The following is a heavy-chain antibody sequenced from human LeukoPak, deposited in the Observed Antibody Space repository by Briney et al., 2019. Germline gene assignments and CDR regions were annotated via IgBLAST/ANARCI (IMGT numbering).Heavy chain of an antibody. CDR2: IDWDDDK. CDR3: ARIRVGATGGDYYYGMDV. CDR1: GFSLSTSGMC. J-gene: IGHJ6*02. D-gene: IGHD1-26*01. V-gene: IGHV2-70*11. Sequence: SGPALVKPTQTLTLTCTFSGFSLSTSGMCVSWIRQPPGKALEWLARIDWDDDKYYSTSLKTRLSISRDTSKNQVVLTMTNMDPVDTATYYCARIRVGATGGDYYYGMDVWGQGTTVTVSS.